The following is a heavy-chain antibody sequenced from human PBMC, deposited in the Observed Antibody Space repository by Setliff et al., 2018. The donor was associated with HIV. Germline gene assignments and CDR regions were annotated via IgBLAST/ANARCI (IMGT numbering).Heavy chain of an antibody. CDR1: GYIFTNYY. CDR3: ASAGAWQRNALDI. Sequence: ASVKVSCKASGYIFTNYYMHWVRQAPGQGLEWMGIINPSGDATTYAQKFQGRVAMTRDTSTSTVYMELSSLRSEDTAVYYCASAGAWQRNALDIWGQGTMVTVSS. V-gene: IGHV1-46*01. D-gene: IGHD5-12*01. CDR2: INPSGDAT. J-gene: IGHJ3*02.